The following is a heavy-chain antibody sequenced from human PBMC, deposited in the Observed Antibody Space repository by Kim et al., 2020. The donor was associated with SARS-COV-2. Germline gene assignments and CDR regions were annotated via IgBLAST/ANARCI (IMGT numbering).Heavy chain of an antibody. D-gene: IGHD6-19*01. V-gene: IGHV4-4*02. CDR3: ARDDSSVWYGYYYYGMDV. J-gene: IGHJ6*02. Sequence: SETLSLTCAVSGGSISSSNWWSWVRQPPGKGLEWIGEIYHSGSTNYNPSLKSRVTISVDKSKNQFSLKLSSVTAADTAVYYCARDDSSVWYGYYYYGMDVWGQGTTVTVSS. CDR2: IYHSGST. CDR1: GGSISSSNW.